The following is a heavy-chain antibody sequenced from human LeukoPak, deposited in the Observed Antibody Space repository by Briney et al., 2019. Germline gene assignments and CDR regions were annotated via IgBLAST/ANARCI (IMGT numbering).Heavy chain of an antibody. Sequence: SETLSLTCSVSGASISSSNYYWGWIRQPPGKGLEWIGSIYYSGYTYYNPSLKSRVTISVDTSKNQFSLKLSSVTAADTAVYYCARGHYYYGSGSYYNVALRYYYYMDVWGKGTTVTISS. CDR1: GASISSSNYY. J-gene: IGHJ6*03. CDR3: ARGHYYYGSGSYYNVALRYYYYMDV. CDR2: IYYSGYT. V-gene: IGHV4-39*07. D-gene: IGHD3-10*01.